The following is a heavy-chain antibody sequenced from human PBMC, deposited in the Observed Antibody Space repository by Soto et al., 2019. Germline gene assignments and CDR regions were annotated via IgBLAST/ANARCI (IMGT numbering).Heavy chain of an antibody. CDR1: GGSLSSYY. D-gene: IGHD6-25*01. J-gene: IGHJ5*02. V-gene: IGHV4-59*01. CDR3: GSVRPSGYVLS. CDR2: VYFSGNT. Sequence: SETLSLTCTVSGGSLSSYYWTWIRQSPGKGLEWIGYVYFSGNTNYDPSLKSRVTISIDTSKNQFSLRLASVTAADTAFYYCGSVRPSGYVLSWGQGTLVTVSS.